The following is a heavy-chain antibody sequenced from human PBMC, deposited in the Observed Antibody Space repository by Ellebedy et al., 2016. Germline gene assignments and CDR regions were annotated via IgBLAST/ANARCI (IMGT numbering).Heavy chain of an antibody. D-gene: IGHD4-17*01. V-gene: IGHV4-59*01. Sequence: SETLSLTXTVSSGSFSEDYWSWIRQPPGKGLEWIGYIFNNGYTNYNPSLKSRVAISMDTSKNQFSLKLTSVTAADTAVYYCARESLVGGDYYPDIWGQGTTVTVSS. CDR1: SGSFSEDY. CDR2: IFNNGYT. J-gene: IGHJ3*02. CDR3: ARESLVGGDYYPDI.